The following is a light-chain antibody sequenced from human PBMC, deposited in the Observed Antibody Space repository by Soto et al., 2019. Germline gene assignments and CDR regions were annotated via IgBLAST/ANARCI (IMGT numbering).Light chain of an antibody. J-gene: IGLJ2*01. CDR3: QAWDSSTVL. Sequence: SYELTQPPSVSVSPGQTASITCSGDTLGDKYACWYQQKPGQSPVLLLYQDTKRPSGTPERFSGSNSGNTATLTISGTQAMDEADYYCQAWDSSTVLFGGGTKLTVL. V-gene: IGLV3-1*01. CDR1: TLGDKY. CDR2: QDT.